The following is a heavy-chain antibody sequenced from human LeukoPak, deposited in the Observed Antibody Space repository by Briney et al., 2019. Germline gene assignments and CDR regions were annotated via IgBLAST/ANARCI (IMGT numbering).Heavy chain of an antibody. CDR3: ARVHRGYSYGRLDY. V-gene: IGHV3-48*03. Sequence: PGGSLRLSCAASGFTFSSYEMNWVRQAPGKGLEWVSYISSSGSTIYYADSVKGRFTISRDNAKNSLYLQMNSLRAEDTAVYYCARVHRGYSYGRLDYWGQGTLVTVSS. CDR2: ISSSGSTI. CDR1: GFTFSSYE. D-gene: IGHD5-18*01. J-gene: IGHJ4*02.